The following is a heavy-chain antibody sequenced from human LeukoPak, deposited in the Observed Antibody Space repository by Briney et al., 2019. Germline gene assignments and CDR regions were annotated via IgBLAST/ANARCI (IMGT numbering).Heavy chain of an antibody. V-gene: IGHV3-33*01. CDR3: ARGAVVTATIY. J-gene: IGHJ4*02. CDR2: IWYDGSNK. Sequence: GGSLRLSCAASGFTFSSHGMHWVRQAPGKGLEWVAVIWYDGSNKYYADSVKGRFTISRDNSKNTLYLQMNSLRAEDTAVYYCARGAVVTATIYWGQGTLVTVSS. D-gene: IGHD2-21*02. CDR1: GFTFSSHG.